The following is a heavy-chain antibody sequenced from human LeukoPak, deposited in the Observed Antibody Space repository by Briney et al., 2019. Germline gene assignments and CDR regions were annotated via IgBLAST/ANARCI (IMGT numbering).Heavy chain of an antibody. CDR3: AKDRAGGISPGAYFDY. Sequence: GGSLRLSCAASGFTFSSYGMSWVRQAPGKGLEWVAFIRNDGSNKYYADSVRGRFTISRDISKNTLYLQMNSLRTDDTAVYYCAKDRAGGISPGAYFDYWGQGTLVTVSS. CDR2: IRNDGSNK. V-gene: IGHV3-30*02. D-gene: IGHD2-8*02. J-gene: IGHJ4*02. CDR1: GFTFSSYG.